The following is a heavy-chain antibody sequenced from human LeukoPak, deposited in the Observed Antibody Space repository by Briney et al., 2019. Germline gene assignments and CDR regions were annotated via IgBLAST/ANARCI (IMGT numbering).Heavy chain of an antibody. V-gene: IGHV3-30*03. CDR3: ARSGSDFDY. Sequence: GSLRLSCAAAGFIFRSYSMHWVRQAPGKGLEWVAVISYDGSKKYYPESVRGRFTISRDNAKNSLYLQMNSLRAEDTAVYYCARSGSDFDYWGQGTLVSVSS. CDR1: GFIFRSYS. CDR2: ISYDGSKK. D-gene: IGHD3-3*01. J-gene: IGHJ4*02.